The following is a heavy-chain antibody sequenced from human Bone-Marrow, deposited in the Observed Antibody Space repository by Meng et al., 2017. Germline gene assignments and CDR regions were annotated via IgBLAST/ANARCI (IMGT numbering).Heavy chain of an antibody. V-gene: IGHV1-69*13. CDR2: IIPIFGTA. CDR1: GGTFSSYA. D-gene: IGHD2-21*02. Sequence: SVKVSCKASGGTFSSYAISWVRQAPGQGLERMGGIIPIFGTANYAQKFQGRVTITADESTSTAYMELSSLRSEDTAVYYCARTLTLSGGDFGAFDIWGQGTMVTVSS. CDR3: ARTLTLSGGDFGAFDI. J-gene: IGHJ3*02.